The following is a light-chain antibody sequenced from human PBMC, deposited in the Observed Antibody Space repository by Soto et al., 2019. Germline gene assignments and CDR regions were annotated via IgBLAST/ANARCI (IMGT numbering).Light chain of an antibody. V-gene: IGLV2-14*01. CDR2: EVS. CDR1: SSDVGAHNF. CDR3: NSYTSSNTYV. J-gene: IGLJ1*01. Sequence: QSVLAQPASVSGSPGQAITISCSGSSSDVGAHNFVSWYQHPPAKAPNLMIYEVSNRPSGVSNRCSGSKSGNTASLTISGLQAEDEADYYCNSYTSSNTYVFGSGTKVTVL.